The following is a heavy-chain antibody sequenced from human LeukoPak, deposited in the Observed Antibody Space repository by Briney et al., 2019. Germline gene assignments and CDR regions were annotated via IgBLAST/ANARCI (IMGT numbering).Heavy chain of an antibody. CDR3: AAGTPNIVAHDAFDI. Sequence: SVKVSCKPSGYTFSSYYIHWVRQAPGQGLEWMGIINPSGGSTNYAQKLQGRVTMTRDTSTSTVFMELSSLRSEDTAVYYCAAGTPNIVAHDAFDIWGQGTMVTVSS. CDR1: GYTFSSYY. CDR2: INPSGGST. J-gene: IGHJ3*02. V-gene: IGHV1-46*04. D-gene: IGHD5-12*01.